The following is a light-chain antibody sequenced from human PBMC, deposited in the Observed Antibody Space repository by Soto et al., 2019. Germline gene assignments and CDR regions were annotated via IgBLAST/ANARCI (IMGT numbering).Light chain of an antibody. CDR2: GAS. CDR1: QSVSSNY. CDR3: QHYGSSPPEFT. J-gene: IGKJ3*01. V-gene: IGKV3-20*01. Sequence: EIVLTQSPGTLSLSPGERATLSCRASQSVSSNYLAWYQQRPGQAPRLLIFGASYRAAGIPDRFSGSGSGTAFILSISRLAPEDFAVYYCQHYGSSPPEFTFGPGTKVDSK.